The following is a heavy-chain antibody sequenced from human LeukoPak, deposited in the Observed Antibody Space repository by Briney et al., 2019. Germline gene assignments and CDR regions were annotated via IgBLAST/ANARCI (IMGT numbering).Heavy chain of an antibody. CDR3: AKAPPYKKYFDY. CDR1: GLTFSSYA. V-gene: IGHV3-23*01. CDR2: ISNSGDAT. Sequence: GGSLRLSCAASGLTFSSYAMHWVRQAPGKGLEWVSTISNSGDATYYADSVKGRFTISRDNSKNTLYLQMNSLRAEDTAVYYCAKAPPYKKYFDYWGQGTLVTVSS. D-gene: IGHD1-1*01. J-gene: IGHJ4*02.